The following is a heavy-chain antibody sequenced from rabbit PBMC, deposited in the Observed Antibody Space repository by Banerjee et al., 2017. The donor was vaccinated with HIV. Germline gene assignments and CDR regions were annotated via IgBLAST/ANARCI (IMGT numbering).Heavy chain of an antibody. CDR2: IYTGSGST. J-gene: IGHJ6*01. CDR1: GFDFSSSYY. Sequence: QEQLVESGGGLVQPEGSLTLTCKASGFDFSSSYYMCWVRQAPGKGLEWIGCIYTGSGSTDYASWVNGRFTISLDNAQNTVPLQMTNLTAADTATYFCARDLAGVIGWNFGLWGPGTLVTVS. CDR3: ARDLAGVIGWNFGL. D-gene: IGHD4-1*01. V-gene: IGHV1S47*01.